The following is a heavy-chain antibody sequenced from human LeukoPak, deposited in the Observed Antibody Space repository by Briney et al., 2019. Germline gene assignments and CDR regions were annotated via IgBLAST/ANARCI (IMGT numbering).Heavy chain of an antibody. V-gene: IGHV3-23*01. CDR1: GFTFSKYA. CDR3: ATGSGLWSPDY. Sequence: QPGGSLRLSCAASGFTFSKYAMTWVRQAPGKGLEWVSGISVSGGSTNYADSVKGRFSISRDNSKNTLYLQMNSLRVEDTAVYYCATGSGLWSPDYWGQGTLVTVSS. D-gene: IGHD5-18*01. J-gene: IGHJ4*02. CDR2: ISVSGGST.